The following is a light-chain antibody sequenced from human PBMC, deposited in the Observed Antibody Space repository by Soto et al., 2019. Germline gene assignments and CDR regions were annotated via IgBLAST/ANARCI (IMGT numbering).Light chain of an antibody. Sequence: QSALTQPAYVAGSPGQSITISCTGTSSDVGSYNLVSWYQQHPGKAPKLMIYDGSKRPSGVSNRFSGSKSGNTASLTISGLQAEDESDYYCSSYAGSSGVVFGGGTKLTVL. CDR1: SSDVGSYNL. J-gene: IGLJ2*01. CDR2: DGS. CDR3: SSYAGSSGVV. V-gene: IGLV2-23*01.